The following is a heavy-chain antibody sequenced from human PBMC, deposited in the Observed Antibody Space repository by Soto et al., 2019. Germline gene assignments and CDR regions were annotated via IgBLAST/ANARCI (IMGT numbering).Heavy chain of an antibody. CDR3: AINTEDITSNLDN. V-gene: IGHV3-21*01. Sequence: EVQLVESGGGLGRPGGSLKLSCAASGFTFSRYSMNWVRQAPGKGLEWVSSISSTTNYIYYADSMKGRFTVSRDNAKNSVYLDMNSMSADDTAVYYCAINTEDITSNLDNCGQSTLVTLSS. CDR1: GFTFSRYS. J-gene: IGHJ4*02. D-gene: IGHD2-2*02. CDR2: ISSTTNYI.